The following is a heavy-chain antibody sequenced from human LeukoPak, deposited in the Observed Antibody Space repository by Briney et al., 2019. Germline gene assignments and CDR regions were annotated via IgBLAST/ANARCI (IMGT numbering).Heavy chain of an antibody. Sequence: GGSLRLSCAASGFTFSSYGMHWVRQAPGKGLEWVAVIWYDGSNKYYADSVKGRFTISRDNSKITLYLQMNSLRAEDTAVYYCARDEKDSSGYYYVLLEWSAFDIWGQGTMVTVSS. J-gene: IGHJ3*02. D-gene: IGHD3-22*01. CDR1: GFTFSSYG. V-gene: IGHV3-33*01. CDR3: ARDEKDSSGYYYVLLEWSAFDI. CDR2: IWYDGSNK.